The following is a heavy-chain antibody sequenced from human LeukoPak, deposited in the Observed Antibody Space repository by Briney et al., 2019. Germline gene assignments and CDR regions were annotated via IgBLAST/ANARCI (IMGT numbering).Heavy chain of an antibody. V-gene: IGHV4-59*01. CDR1: GGSISSYY. Sequence: SETLSLTCTVSGGSISSYYWSWIRQPPGKGLEWIGYIYYSGSTNYNPSLKSRVTISVDTSKNQFSLKLSSVTAADTAVYYCARHKGLLFSAMDVWGQGTTVTVSS. J-gene: IGHJ6*02. CDR2: IYYSGST. CDR3: ARHKGLLFSAMDV.